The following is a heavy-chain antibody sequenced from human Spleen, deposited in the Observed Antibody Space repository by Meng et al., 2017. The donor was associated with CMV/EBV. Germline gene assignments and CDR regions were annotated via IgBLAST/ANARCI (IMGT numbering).Heavy chain of an antibody. Sequence: GGSLRLSCAASGFTFSSSSMNWVRQAPGKGLEWVSSISSSSSYIYYADSVKGRFTISRDNAKNSLYLQMNSLRAEDTAVYYCARLIYCSSTSCYVFDPWGQGTLVTVSS. V-gene: IGHV3-21*01. CDR1: GFTFSSSS. D-gene: IGHD2-2*01. CDR2: ISSSSSYI. J-gene: IGHJ5*02. CDR3: ARLIYCSSTSCYVFDP.